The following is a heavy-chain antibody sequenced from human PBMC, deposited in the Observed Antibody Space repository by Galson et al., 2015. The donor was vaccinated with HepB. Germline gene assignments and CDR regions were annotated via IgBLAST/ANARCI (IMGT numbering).Heavy chain of an antibody. CDR1: GFTFNSYT. J-gene: IGHJ4*02. Sequence: SLRLSCAASGFTFNSYTMHWIRQAPGKGLEWVALISHAGDNNNYADSVKGRFTISRDNSKNTLYLQMNSLRAEDTAVYYCAREYYGSGSYYRSPDYFDYWGQGTLVTVSS. D-gene: IGHD3-10*01. CDR2: ISHAGDNN. CDR3: AREYYGSGSYYRSPDYFDY. V-gene: IGHV3-30-3*01.